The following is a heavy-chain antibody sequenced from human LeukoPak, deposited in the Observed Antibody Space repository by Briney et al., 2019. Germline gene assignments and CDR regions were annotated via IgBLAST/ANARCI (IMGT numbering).Heavy chain of an antibody. CDR2: MSYDGSNK. J-gene: IGHJ4*02. V-gene: IGHV3-30-3*01. CDR3: ARDFDGSGYGY. Sequence: GRSLRLSCAASGFTFSSYAMHWVRQAPGKGLEWVAVMSYDGSNKYYADSVKGRFTISRDNSKNTLYLQMNSLRAEDTAVYYCARDFDGSGYGYWGQGTLVTVSS. CDR1: GFTFSSYA. D-gene: IGHD2-15*01.